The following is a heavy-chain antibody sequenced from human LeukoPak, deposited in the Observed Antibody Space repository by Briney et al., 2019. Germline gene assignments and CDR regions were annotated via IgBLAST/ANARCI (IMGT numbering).Heavy chain of an antibody. D-gene: IGHD3-10*01. CDR3: ARPLNMYGSGGLDP. CDR2: INHSGST. Sequence: SETLSLTCAVYGGSFSGYYWSWIRQPPGKGLEWIGEINHSGSTNYNPSLKSRVTISVDTSKNQFSLKLSSVTAADTAVYYCARPLNMYGSGGLDPWGQGTLVTVSS. V-gene: IGHV4-34*01. CDR1: GGSFSGYY. J-gene: IGHJ5*02.